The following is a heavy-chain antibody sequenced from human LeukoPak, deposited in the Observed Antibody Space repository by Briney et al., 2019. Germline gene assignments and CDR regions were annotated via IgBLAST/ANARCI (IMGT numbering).Heavy chain of an antibody. CDR1: GFTFSSYA. J-gene: IGHJ6*02. CDR3: ARGPMVRVQGYYGMDV. V-gene: IGHV3-30-3*01. D-gene: IGHD3-10*01. Sequence: PGGSLRLSCAASGFTFSSYAMHWVRQAPGKGLEWVAVISYDGSNKYYADSVKGRFTISRDNSKNTLYLQMNSLRAEDTAVYYCARGPMVRVQGYYGMDVWGQGTTVTVSS. CDR2: ISYDGSNK.